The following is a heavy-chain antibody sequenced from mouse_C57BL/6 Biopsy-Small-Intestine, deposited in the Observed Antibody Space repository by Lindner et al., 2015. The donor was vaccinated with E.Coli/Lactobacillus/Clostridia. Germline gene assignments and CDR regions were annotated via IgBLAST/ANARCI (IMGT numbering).Heavy chain of an antibody. D-gene: IGHD1-1*01. CDR2: IDPETGGT. CDR1: GYAFTDYE. Sequence: VQLQESGAELVRPGASVTLSCKASGYAFTDYEMHWVKQTPVHGLEWIGAIDPETGGTAYNQKFKGKAILTADKSSSTAYMELRSLTSEDSAVYHCTRLGYGSSYEGLDWYFDVWGTGTTVTVSS. J-gene: IGHJ1*03. V-gene: IGHV1-15*01. CDR3: TRLGYGSSYEGLDWYFDV.